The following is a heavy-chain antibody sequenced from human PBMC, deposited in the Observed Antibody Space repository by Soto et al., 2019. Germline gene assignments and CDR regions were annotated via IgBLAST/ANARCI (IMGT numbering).Heavy chain of an antibody. J-gene: IGHJ4*02. CDR2: ISYDGSNK. D-gene: IGHD3-3*01. V-gene: IGHV3-30*04. Sequence: QVQLVESGGGVVQPGRSLRLSCAVSGFTYSSYVMHWVRQAPGKGLEWVAGISYDGSNKYYADSVKGRFTISRDNSKNTLYLQMNTLRADDTAVYYCARVRSDFWSGFAYWGQGTMVTVSS. CDR3: ARVRSDFWSGFAY. CDR1: GFTYSSYV.